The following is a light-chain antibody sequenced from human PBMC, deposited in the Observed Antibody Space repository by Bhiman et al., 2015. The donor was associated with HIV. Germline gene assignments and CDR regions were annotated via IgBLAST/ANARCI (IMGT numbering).Light chain of an antibody. CDR3: QSYDSSLSGSV. CDR1: GSNIGAGYE. V-gene: IGLV1-40*01. J-gene: IGLJ2*01. Sequence: QLVLTQPPSVSGAPGQRVTISCTGSGSNIGAGYEVHWYHQLPGTAPKLLIYANTNRPSGVPDRFSGSKSGTSASLAITGLQAEDEADYYCQSYDSSLSGSVFGGGTKLTVV. CDR2: ANT.